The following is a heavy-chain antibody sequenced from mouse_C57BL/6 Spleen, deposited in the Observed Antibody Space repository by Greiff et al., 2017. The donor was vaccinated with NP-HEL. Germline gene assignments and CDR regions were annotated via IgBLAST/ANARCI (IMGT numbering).Heavy chain of an antibody. Sequence: DVHLVESGGGLVKPGGSLKLSCAASGFTFSDYGMHWVRQAPEKGLEWVAYISSGSSTIYYADTVKGRFTISRDNAKNTLFLQMTSLRSEDTAMYYCARPFYDGYPYCDDWGQGTTLTVSS. CDR2: ISSGSSTI. D-gene: IGHD2-3*01. CDR1: GFTFSDYG. CDR3: ARPFYDGYPYCDD. J-gene: IGHJ2*01. V-gene: IGHV5-17*01.